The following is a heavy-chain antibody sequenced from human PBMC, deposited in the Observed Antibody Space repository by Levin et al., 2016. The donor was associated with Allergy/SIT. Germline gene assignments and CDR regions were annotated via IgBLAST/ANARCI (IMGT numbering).Heavy chain of an antibody. Sequence: VRQMPGKGLEWMGIIYPGDSDTRYSPSFQGQVTISADKSISTAYLQWSSLKASDTAMYYCARLGTGTTALDFDYWGQGTLVTVSS. D-gene: IGHD1-7*01. CDR2: IYPGDSDT. CDR3: ARLGTGTTALDFDY. J-gene: IGHJ4*02. V-gene: IGHV5-51*01.